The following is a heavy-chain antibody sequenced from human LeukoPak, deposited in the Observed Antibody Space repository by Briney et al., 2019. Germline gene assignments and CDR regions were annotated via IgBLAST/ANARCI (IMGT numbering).Heavy chain of an antibody. V-gene: IGHV3-30*02. J-gene: IGHJ4*02. CDR3: AKNSRYRSLEGG. Sequence: SGGSLRLSCVASGFIFSQYGMHWARQAPGKGLEWVAFTQPDGRENDYAESVKGRFNISRDNSKNTLYLQMNSLRPEDTAVYFCAKNSRYRSLEGGWGQGTLVTVSS. CDR2: TQPDGREN. CDR1: GFIFSQYG. D-gene: IGHD6-13*01.